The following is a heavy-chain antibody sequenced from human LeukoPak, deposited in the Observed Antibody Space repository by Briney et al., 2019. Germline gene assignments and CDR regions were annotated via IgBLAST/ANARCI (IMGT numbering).Heavy chain of an antibody. V-gene: IGHV3-7*01. CDR2: IKQDGNGK. Sequence: GGSLRLSCVVSGFTFSDYWMSWVRQAPGKGLEWVANIKQDGNGKHYVDSAKGRFTISRDNAKNSLYLQMNSLRAEDTAVYYCARHTTLDPWGQGALVTVSS. D-gene: IGHD1-14*01. CDR1: GFTFSDYW. CDR3: ARHTTLDP. J-gene: IGHJ5*02.